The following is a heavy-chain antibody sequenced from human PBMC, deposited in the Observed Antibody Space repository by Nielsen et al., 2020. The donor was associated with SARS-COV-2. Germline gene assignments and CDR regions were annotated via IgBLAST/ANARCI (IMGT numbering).Heavy chain of an antibody. J-gene: IGHJ4*02. D-gene: IGHD4-17*01. CDR3: ARGPHDYGDYWLGY. CDR2: IYYSGST. Sequence: SETLSLTCTVSGGSISSFYWTWIRQPPGKGLEWIGYIYYSGSTNYNPSLKSRVTISVDTSNNQFSLNLSSVTAADTAVYYCARGPHDYGDYWLGYWGQGTLVTVSS. V-gene: IGHV4-59*01. CDR1: GGSISSFY.